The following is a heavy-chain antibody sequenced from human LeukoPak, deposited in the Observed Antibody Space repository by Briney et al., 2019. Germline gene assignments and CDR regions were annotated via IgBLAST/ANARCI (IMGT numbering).Heavy chain of an antibody. Sequence: PGGSLRLSCAASGFTFSGFGMNWVRQAPGKGLEWVSSISSSSSYIYYADSVKGRFTISRDNAKKSLYLQMNSLRAEDTAVYYCAKDQYSSSWYALYYYYYYYMDVWGKRTTVTISS. J-gene: IGHJ6*03. D-gene: IGHD6-13*01. CDR3: AKDQYSSSWYALYYYYYYYMDV. V-gene: IGHV3-21*01. CDR1: GFTFSGFG. CDR2: ISSSSSYI.